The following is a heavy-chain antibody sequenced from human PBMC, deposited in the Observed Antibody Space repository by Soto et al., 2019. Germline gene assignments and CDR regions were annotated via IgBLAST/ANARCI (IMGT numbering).Heavy chain of an antibody. CDR1: GGSFCGYY. V-gene: IGHV4-34*01. D-gene: IGHD6-13*01. J-gene: IGHJ5*02. Sequence: PSETLSLTCAVYGGSFCGYYWSWIRQPPGKGLEWIGEINHSGSTNYNPSLKSRVTISVDTSKNQFSLKLSSVTAADTAVYYCARKIAAAGNSNWFDPWGQGTLVTVSS. CDR3: ARKIAAAGNSNWFDP. CDR2: INHSGST.